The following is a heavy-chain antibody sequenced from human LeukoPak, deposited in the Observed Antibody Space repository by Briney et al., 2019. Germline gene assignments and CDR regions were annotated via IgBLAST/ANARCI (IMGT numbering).Heavy chain of an antibody. J-gene: IGHJ4*02. V-gene: IGHV4-59*01. Sequence: KASETLSLTCTVSGGSISPYYWSWIRQSPGKGLEWIGYIYYRGSTDYNPSLKSRVTISVDTSKNQFSLKLSSVTAADTAVYYCARDRHWTNDWVFDYWGQGTLVTVSS. D-gene: IGHD1/OR15-1a*01. CDR2: IYYRGST. CDR1: GGSISPYY. CDR3: ARDRHWTNDWVFDY.